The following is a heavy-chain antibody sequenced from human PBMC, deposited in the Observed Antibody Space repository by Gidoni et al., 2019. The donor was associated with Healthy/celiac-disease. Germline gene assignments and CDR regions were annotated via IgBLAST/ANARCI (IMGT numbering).Heavy chain of an antibody. Sequence: GGSLRLSCAASGFTFSSYSMNWVRQAAGKGLEWVSSISSSSSYIYYADSVKGRFTISRDNAKNSLYLQMNSLRAEDTAVYYCARGLRSSGWYEVDYWGQGTLVTVSS. CDR1: GFTFSSYS. D-gene: IGHD6-19*01. CDR3: ARGLRSSGWYEVDY. J-gene: IGHJ4*02. CDR2: ISSSSSYI. V-gene: IGHV3-21*01.